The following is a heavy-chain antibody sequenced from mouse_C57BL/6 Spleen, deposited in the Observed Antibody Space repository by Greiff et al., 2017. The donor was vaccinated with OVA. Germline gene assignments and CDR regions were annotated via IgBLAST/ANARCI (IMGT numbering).Heavy chain of an antibody. CDR3: AKVGYDTAVASSYFDV. Sequence: QVQLQESGAELVRPGASVTLSCKASGYTFTDYDMHWVKQTPGHGLEWIGAIDPDTGGTTYNQKFKGKAILTVDKSSSTAYLELRSLTSEDTAVYYCAKVGYDTAVASSYFDVWGTGTSVTVSS. J-gene: IGHJ1*03. D-gene: IGHD1-1*01. CDR1: GYTFTDYD. CDR2: IDPDTGGT. V-gene: IGHV1-15*01.